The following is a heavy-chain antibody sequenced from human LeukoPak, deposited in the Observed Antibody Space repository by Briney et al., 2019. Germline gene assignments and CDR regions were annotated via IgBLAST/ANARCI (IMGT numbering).Heavy chain of an antibody. CDR3: ALIMNWSLDL. D-gene: IGHD3-16*01. Sequence: PGGSLRLSCAASGFTFSNFWMSWVRQAPGKGLEWLANIKQDESEKYYADSAKGRFTISRDNAKGSLYLQMSSLRDDDTAVYYCALIMNWSLDLWGRGTLVTVSS. J-gene: IGHJ2*01. CDR1: GFTFSNFW. V-gene: IGHV3-7*01. CDR2: IKQDESEK.